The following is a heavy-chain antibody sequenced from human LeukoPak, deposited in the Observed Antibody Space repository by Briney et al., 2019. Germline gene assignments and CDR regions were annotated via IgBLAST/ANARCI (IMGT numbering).Heavy chain of an antibody. CDR3: ARHECGGSCYPEDY. V-gene: IGHV4-59*08. Sequence: SETLSLTCTVSGGSISNYYWSWIRQSPGKGLEWIGYIYYTGNTNYNPSLESRVIISVDTSKNQFSLKLSSVTAADTAVYYCARHECGGSCYPEDYWCQGTLVTVSS. CDR2: IYYTGNT. J-gene: IGHJ4*02. D-gene: IGHD2-15*01. CDR1: GGSISNYY.